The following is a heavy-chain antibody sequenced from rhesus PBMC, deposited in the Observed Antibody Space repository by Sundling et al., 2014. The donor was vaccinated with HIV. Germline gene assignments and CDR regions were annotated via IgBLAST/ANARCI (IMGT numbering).Heavy chain of an antibody. CDR3: SRTYTSRHFDS. CDR1: GFSLRTSGMG. J-gene: IGHJ4*01. D-gene: IGHD6-13*01. V-gene: IGHV2-174*02. CDR2: IYWDDDK. Sequence: QVTLKESGPALVKPTQTLTLTCTFSGFSLRTSGMGVGWIRQPPGKTLEWLAHIYWDDDKRYVSSLKSRLTISKDTSKNQVVLTLTNMAPVDTATYYCSRTYTSRHFDSWGQGLLVTVSS.